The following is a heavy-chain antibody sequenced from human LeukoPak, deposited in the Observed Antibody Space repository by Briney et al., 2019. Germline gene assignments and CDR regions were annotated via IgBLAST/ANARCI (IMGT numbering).Heavy chain of an antibody. CDR1: GGSFSGFY. D-gene: IGHD6-19*01. CDR2: IHHSGGT. V-gene: IGHV4-34*01. J-gene: IGHJ5*02. Sequence: SETLSLTCAVYGGSFSGFYWSWIRQPPGKGLEWIGEIHHSGGTNYNPSLKSRVTISVDTSKNQFSLRLTSVTAADTAVYYCARASAIAVTGSFWFDPWGQGTLVTVSS. CDR3: ARASAIAVTGSFWFDP.